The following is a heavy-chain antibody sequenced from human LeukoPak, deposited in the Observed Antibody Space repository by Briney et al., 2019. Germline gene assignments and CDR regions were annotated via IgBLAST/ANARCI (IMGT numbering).Heavy chain of an antibody. D-gene: IGHD5-24*01. CDR1: GFIFSNYG. CDR3: AKQFVDI. Sequence: PGGSLRLSCAASGFIFSNYGMNWVRQAPGKGLEWVSSISGSGGDTSYADSVKGRFTISRDNSRNTLYLQMNSLRAEDTAVYYCAKQFVDIWGQGTLVTVSS. V-gene: IGHV3-23*01. J-gene: IGHJ5*02. CDR2: ISGSGGDT.